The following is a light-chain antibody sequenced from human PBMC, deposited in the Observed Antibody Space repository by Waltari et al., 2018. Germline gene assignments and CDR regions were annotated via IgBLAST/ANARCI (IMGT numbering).Light chain of an antibody. CDR3: SSYGGNNNIL. CDR2: EVT. CDR1: SSAVGGFNY. V-gene: IGLV2-8*01. Sequence: QSALTQPPSASGSPGQSVTISCTGTSSAVGGFNYVSWYQQHPGKAPQLIIFEVTKRPSGVPDRFSGSKSGNTASLTVSGLQSEDEADYYCSSYGGNNNILFGGGTKLSVL. J-gene: IGLJ2*01.